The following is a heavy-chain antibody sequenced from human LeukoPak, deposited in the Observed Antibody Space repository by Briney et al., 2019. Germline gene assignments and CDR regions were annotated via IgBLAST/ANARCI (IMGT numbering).Heavy chain of an antibody. Sequence: GGSLRLSCAASGFSVSNNYMTWVHQAPGKGLEWVSNIYSGGTTFYADSVKGRFTISRDNSKNTLYLQMNNVRAEDTALYYCVRSPGSLFDYWGQGTLVTVSS. V-gene: IGHV3-53*01. J-gene: IGHJ4*02. CDR3: VRSPGSLFDY. CDR1: GFSVSNNY. CDR2: IYSGGTT.